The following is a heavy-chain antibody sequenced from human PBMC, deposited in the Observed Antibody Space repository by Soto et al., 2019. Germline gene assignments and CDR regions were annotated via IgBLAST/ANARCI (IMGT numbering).Heavy chain of an antibody. V-gene: IGHV3-23*01. D-gene: IGHD2-8*01. CDR3: VGSNVISA. CDR1: GFTFSGYA. Sequence: HPGGSLRLSCAASGFTFSGYAMSWVRQAPGKGLEWVADIHGGGNGAYYADSVKGRFTISRDNSKNSLYLQMNSLRVEDTGLYYCVGSNVISAWGQGTRVTVAS. CDR2: IHGGGNGA. J-gene: IGHJ5*02.